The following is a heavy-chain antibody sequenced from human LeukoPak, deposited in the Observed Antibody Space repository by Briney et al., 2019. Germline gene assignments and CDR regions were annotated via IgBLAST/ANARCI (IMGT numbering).Heavy chain of an antibody. D-gene: IGHD2-2*02. J-gene: IGHJ6*03. V-gene: IGHV3-23*01. CDR3: AKPGYCSSTSCYTYYYYYYMDV. CDR1: GFTFSSYA. Sequence: PGGSLRLSCAASGFTFSSYAMSWVRQAPGKGLEWVSAISGSGGSTYYADSVKGRFTISRDNSKNTLYLQMNSLRAEDTAVYYCAKPGYCSSTSCYTYYYYYYMDVWGKGTTVTVSS. CDR2: ISGSGGST.